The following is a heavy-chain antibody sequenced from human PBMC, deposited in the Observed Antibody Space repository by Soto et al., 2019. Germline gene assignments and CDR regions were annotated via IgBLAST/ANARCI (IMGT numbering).Heavy chain of an antibody. CDR2: INHSGST. J-gene: IGHJ6*02. V-gene: IGHV4-34*01. Sequence: SETLSLTRAVYGGSFSGYYWSWIRQPPGKGLEWIGEINHSGSTNYNPSLKSRVTISVDTSKNQFSLKLSSVTAADTAVYYCAXGIAAAGTGLYYYGMDVWGQGTTVTVSS. CDR3: AXGIAAAGTGLYYYGMDV. CDR1: GGSFSGYY. D-gene: IGHD6-13*01.